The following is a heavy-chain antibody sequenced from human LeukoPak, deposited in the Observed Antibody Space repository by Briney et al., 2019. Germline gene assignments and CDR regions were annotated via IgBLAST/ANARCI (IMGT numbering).Heavy chain of an antibody. Sequence: PSETLSLTCTVSGGSVSNYYWSWIRQPPGKGLEYIGHVYYSGSTDYSPSLKSRLAISVDNSMNQFSPKLSSVTAADTAVYYCVMYSSGWYEFFFDYWGQGTLVTVSS. V-gene: IGHV4-59*08. CDR1: GGSVSNYY. CDR3: VMYSSGWYEFFFDY. D-gene: IGHD6-19*01. J-gene: IGHJ4*02. CDR2: VYYSGST.